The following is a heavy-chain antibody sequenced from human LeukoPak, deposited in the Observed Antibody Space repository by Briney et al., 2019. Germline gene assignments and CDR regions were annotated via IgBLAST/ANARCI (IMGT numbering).Heavy chain of an antibody. Sequence: SQTLSLTCTVSGGSISSGSYYWRWIRQPAGKGLEWIGRIYTSGSTNYNPSLKSRVTISVDTSKNQFSLKLSSVTAADTAVYYCARGLAGYSGYDSFDYWGQGTLVTVSS. V-gene: IGHV4-61*02. CDR3: ARGLAGYSGYDSFDY. J-gene: IGHJ4*02. CDR1: GGSISSGSYY. D-gene: IGHD5-12*01. CDR2: IYTSGST.